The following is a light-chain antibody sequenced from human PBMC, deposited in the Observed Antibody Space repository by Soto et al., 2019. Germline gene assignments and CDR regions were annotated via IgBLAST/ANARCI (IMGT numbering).Light chain of an antibody. CDR2: DSS. CDR1: QSVGSS. V-gene: IGKV3-11*01. J-gene: IGKJ4*01. CDR3: QQRSLLFT. Sequence: EIVLTQSPATLFLSPGERATLSCRTSQSVGSSLAWYQQKPGQPPRLLIYDSSNRATGIPGRFSGSGSGTDFTLTISSLEPADFEVYYCQQRSLLFTFGGGTKVDIK.